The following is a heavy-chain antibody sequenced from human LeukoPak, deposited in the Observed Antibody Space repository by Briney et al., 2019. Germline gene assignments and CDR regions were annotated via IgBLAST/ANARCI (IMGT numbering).Heavy chain of an antibody. D-gene: IGHD4-17*01. J-gene: IGHJ4*02. CDR1: GGSFSGYY. V-gene: IGHV4-34*01. CDR2: INHSGST. Sequence: PSETLSLTCAVYGGSFSGYYWRWIRQPPGKGLEWIGAINHSGSTNYNPSLKIRVTISVDTSKNQFSLKLSSVTAADTAVYYCARDRYGRKSFDYWGQGTLVTVSS. CDR3: ARDRYGRKSFDY.